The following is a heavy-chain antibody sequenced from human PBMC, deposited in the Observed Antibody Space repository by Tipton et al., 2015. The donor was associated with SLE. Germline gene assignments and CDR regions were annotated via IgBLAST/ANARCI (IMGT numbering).Heavy chain of an antibody. CDR1: GFTFSSYA. Sequence: SLRLSCAASGFTFSSYAMHWVRQAPGKGLEWVAVISYDGSNKYYADSVKGRFTISRDNSKNTLYLQMNSLRAEDTAVYYCARDLLGSGWYGFDYWGQGTLVTVSS. J-gene: IGHJ4*02. CDR3: ARDLLGSGWYGFDY. V-gene: IGHV3-30*04. D-gene: IGHD6-19*01. CDR2: ISYDGSNK.